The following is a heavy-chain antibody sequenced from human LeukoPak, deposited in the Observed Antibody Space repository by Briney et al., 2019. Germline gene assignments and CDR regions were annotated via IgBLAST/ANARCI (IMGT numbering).Heavy chain of an antibody. CDR3: AKGYYDYVWGSYYFDY. CDR1: GFTFSSYA. Sequence: QPGGSLSLSCAASGFTFSSYAMSWVRPAPGKGLEWVSAISGSGGSTYYADSVKGRFTISRDNSRDTLYLQMNSLRAEGTAVYYCAKGYYDYVWGSYYFDYWGQGTLVTVSS. V-gene: IGHV3-23*01. D-gene: IGHD3-16*01. J-gene: IGHJ4*02. CDR2: ISGSGGST.